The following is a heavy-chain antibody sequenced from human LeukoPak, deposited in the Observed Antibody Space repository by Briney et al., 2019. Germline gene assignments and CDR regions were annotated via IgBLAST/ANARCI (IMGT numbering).Heavy chain of an antibody. CDR2: ITSNARDT. Sequence: GGALRLSCAASGFXFTNYAMNWVRPAPGKRLEWGCSITSNARDTYFADSVKGRFTVSKDNSKNTLYLQMKSLRAEDTAVYYCSKDRIAAAGTPLYWGQGTLVTVSS. CDR3: SKDRIAAAGTPLY. V-gene: IGHV3-23*01. D-gene: IGHD6-13*01. CDR1: GFXFTNYA. J-gene: IGHJ4*02.